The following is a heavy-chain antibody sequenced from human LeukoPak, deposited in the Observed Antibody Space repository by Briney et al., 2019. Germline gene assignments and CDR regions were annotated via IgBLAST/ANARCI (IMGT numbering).Heavy chain of an antibody. J-gene: IGHJ4*02. Sequence: ASVKVSCKASGYTFTSYGISWVRQAPGQGLEWMGWISAYNGNTNYAQKLQGRATMTTDSSTSTAYMELRSLRSDDTAVCYCAREEVPAAIVDYWGQGTLVTVSS. D-gene: IGHD2-2*02. CDR3: AREEVPAAIVDY. CDR1: GYTFTSYG. CDR2: ISAYNGNT. V-gene: IGHV1-18*01.